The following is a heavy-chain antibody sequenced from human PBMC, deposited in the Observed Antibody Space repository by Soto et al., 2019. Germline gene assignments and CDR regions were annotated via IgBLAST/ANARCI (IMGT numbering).Heavy chain of an antibody. D-gene: IGHD3-10*01. CDR3: ARDFTPITMVRGVILY. Sequence: GGSLRLSCAASGFTFSTYAMHWVRQAPGKGLEWVAVISYDGSNKYYADSVKGRFTISRDNSKNTLYLQMNSLRAEDTAVYYCARDFTPITMVRGVILYWGQGTLVTVSS. CDR2: ISYDGSNK. V-gene: IGHV3-30-3*01. J-gene: IGHJ4*02. CDR1: GFTFSTYA.